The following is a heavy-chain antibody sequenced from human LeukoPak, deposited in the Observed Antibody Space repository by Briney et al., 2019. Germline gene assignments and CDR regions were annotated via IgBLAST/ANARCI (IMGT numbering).Heavy chain of an antibody. Sequence: TGGSLRVFCAASGFTFSSYSMNWVRQAPGKGLEWVSYIRSSSSTKYYADSVKGRSTMSKENTKNSLYQQITSLRAESTVVYYCARVIGSVDYWGQGTLGTVSS. J-gene: IGHJ4*02. CDR1: GFTFSSYS. D-gene: IGHD2-21*01. V-gene: IGHV3-48*04. CDR3: ARVIGSVDY. CDR2: IRSSSSTK.